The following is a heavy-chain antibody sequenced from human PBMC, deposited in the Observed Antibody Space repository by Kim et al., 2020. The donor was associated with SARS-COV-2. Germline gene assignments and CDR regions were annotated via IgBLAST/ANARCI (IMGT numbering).Heavy chain of an antibody. J-gene: IGHJ6*02. CDR3: AKHIVTDTTYYGMDV. Sequence: GGSLRLSCTASGFTFSTFSMNWVRQAPGKGLEWVSSISAGGDFTYYVDSVKGRFTSSRDNSKNTLYLQMNSLRAEDTAVYYCAKHIVTDTTYYGMDVWGQGTTVTVSS. V-gene: IGHV3-23*01. CDR1: GFTFSTFS. CDR2: ISAGGDFT. D-gene: IGHD5-12*01.